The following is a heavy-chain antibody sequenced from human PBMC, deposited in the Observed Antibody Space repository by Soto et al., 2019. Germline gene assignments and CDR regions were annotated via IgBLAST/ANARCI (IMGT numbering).Heavy chain of an antibody. CDR3: GRDRGRYFDL. J-gene: IGHJ2*01. D-gene: IGHD2-15*01. Sequence: QVQLVESGGDLVKPGGSLRLACAASGFTFSDYYMMWIRQAPGKGLEWLSYISSSGSTVHYTDSVKGRFTNSRDNAKNSLYLQMNSLRAEDTAVYYCGRDRGRYFDLWGRGTLVTVSS. V-gene: IGHV3-11*01. CDR1: GFTFSDYY. CDR2: ISSSGSTV.